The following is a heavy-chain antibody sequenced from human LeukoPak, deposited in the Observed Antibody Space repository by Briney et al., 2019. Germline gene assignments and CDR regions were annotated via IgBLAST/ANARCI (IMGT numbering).Heavy chain of an antibody. CDR1: GGSISSSSYY. CDR2: IYYNGSI. CDR3: AALYYYDMDV. J-gene: IGHJ6*03. V-gene: IGHV4-39*07. Sequence: PSETLSLTCTVSGGSISSSSYYWGWIRQPPGKGLEWIGSIYYNGSIYYNPSLKSRVTISVDTSKNQFSLKLSSVTAADTAVYYCAALYYYDMDVWGKGTTVTVSS.